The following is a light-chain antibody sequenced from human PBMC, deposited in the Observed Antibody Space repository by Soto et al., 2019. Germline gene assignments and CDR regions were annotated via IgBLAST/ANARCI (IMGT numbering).Light chain of an antibody. J-gene: IGKJ1*01. V-gene: IGKV4-1*01. CDR1: QSVLYSSNNKNY. CDR3: QQYYSTPPT. Sequence: DIVMTQSPDSLAVSLGERATINCKSSQSVLYSSNNKNYLAWYQQKPGQPPKLLIYWASTRESGVPDRFSGSGSGTDFTVTISSLQAEDVAVYYCQQYYSTPPTFVQGTKVEIK. CDR2: WAS.